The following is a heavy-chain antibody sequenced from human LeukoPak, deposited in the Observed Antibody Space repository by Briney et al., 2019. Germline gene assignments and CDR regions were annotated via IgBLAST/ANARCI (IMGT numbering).Heavy chain of an antibody. J-gene: IGHJ1*01. CDR1: GYTFTSYG. D-gene: IGHD2-2*02. Sequence: ASXKVSCKASGYTFTSYGISWVRQAPGQGLEWMGWISAYNGNTNYAQKLQGRVTMTTDTSTSTAYMELRSLRSDDTAVYYCAREGYCSSTSCYRIEYFQHWGQGTLVTVSS. CDR2: ISAYNGNT. CDR3: AREGYCSSTSCYRIEYFQH. V-gene: IGHV1-18*01.